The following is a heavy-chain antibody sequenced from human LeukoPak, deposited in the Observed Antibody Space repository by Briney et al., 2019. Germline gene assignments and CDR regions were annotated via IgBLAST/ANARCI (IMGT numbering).Heavy chain of an antibody. CDR1: GFTFSIFA. J-gene: IGHJ4*02. V-gene: IGHV3-30-3*01. D-gene: IGHD6-19*01. CDR3: ARDRGGSGWYYFDE. Sequence: GRSLRLSCAASGFTFSIFAIHWVRQAPGKGLEWVAGISYNGTNEYYPDSLKGRFTISRDNSKNTLYLQMNSLRVEDTAVYYCARDRGGSGWYYFDEWVQGTVVTVSS. CDR2: ISYNGTNE.